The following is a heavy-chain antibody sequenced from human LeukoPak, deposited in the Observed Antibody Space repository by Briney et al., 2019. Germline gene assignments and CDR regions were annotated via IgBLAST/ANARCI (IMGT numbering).Heavy chain of an antibody. CDR2: SYYSGTT. CDR3: ARRKSGWFDP. J-gene: IGHJ5*02. Sequence: SETLSLTCTISGDSISSGDYYWTWFRQPPGKGLEWIGYSYYSGTTYYNSFLKSRVTISVETSKNQCSLKVSSVTAADTAVYYCARRKSGWFDPWGQGTLVTVSS. CDR1: GDSISSGDYY. V-gene: IGHV4-30-4*01.